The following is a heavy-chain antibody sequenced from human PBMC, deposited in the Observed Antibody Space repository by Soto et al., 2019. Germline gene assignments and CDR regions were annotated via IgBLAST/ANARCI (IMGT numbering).Heavy chain of an antibody. CDR3: ARMYSSGSGWFHP. V-gene: IGHV4-31*03. D-gene: IGHD6-19*01. J-gene: IGHJ5*02. Sequence: QIELQESGPGLVKPSQTLSLTCFVSGYFIGAGGYYWSWIRHHPGKGLEWIGSFYSSGSIIYNPSLRSRASITGDMSTNQFSMSLTSVTAADTARYYCARMYSSGSGWFHPWGQGTLVTVSS. CDR1: GYFIGAGGYY. CDR2: FYSSGSI.